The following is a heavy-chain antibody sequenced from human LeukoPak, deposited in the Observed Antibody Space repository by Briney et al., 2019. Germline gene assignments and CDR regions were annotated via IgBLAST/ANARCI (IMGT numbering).Heavy chain of an antibody. Sequence: SVTLSLTCAVYGGSISGYYWSWIRQPPGKGLEWIGEINHSGSANYNPSLKSRVTISVDTSKNQFSLKLSSVTAADTAVYYCARGAVRNYYGSGSRWFDPWGQGTLVTVSS. V-gene: IGHV4-34*01. J-gene: IGHJ5*02. CDR2: INHSGSA. CDR1: GGSISGYY. D-gene: IGHD3-10*01. CDR3: ARGAVRNYYGSGSRWFDP.